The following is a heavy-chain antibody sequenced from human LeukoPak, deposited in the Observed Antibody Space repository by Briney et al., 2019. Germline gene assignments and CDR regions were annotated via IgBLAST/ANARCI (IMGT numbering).Heavy chain of an antibody. CDR2: ISAYNGNT. D-gene: IGHD3-22*01. V-gene: IGHV1-18*01. Sequence: ASVKVSRKASGYTFTSYGISWVRQAPGQGLEWMGWISAYNGNTNYAQKLQGRVTMTTDTSTSTACMELRSLRSDDTAVYYCARVYYDSSGQPFDYWGQGTLVTVSS. CDR1: GYTFTSYG. CDR3: ARVYYDSSGQPFDY. J-gene: IGHJ4*02.